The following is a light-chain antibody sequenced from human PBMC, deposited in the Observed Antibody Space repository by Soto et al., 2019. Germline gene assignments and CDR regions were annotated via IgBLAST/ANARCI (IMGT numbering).Light chain of an antibody. CDR1: QTINNW. V-gene: IGKV1-5*03. Sequence: DIQMTQSPSTLSASVGDRVTITCRASQTINNWLAWFQQKPGKAPKLLISKASTLESGVPSRFSGSGSGTKFTLTISSLQPDDFATYYCQQYHIYSTFGHGTKVEIK. J-gene: IGKJ1*01. CDR2: KAS. CDR3: QQYHIYST.